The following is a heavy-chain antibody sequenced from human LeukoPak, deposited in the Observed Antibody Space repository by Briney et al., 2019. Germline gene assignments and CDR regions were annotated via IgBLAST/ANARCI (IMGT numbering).Heavy chain of an antibody. CDR2: IIPIFGTA. CDR1: GYTFTGYY. V-gene: IGHV1-69*13. J-gene: IGHJ6*03. CDR3: ARGKDYMDV. Sequence: GASVKVSCKASGYTFTGYYMHWVRQAPGQGLEWMGGIIPIFGTANYAQKFQGRVTITADESTSTAYMELSSLRSEDTAVYYCARGKDYMDVWGKGTTVTVSS.